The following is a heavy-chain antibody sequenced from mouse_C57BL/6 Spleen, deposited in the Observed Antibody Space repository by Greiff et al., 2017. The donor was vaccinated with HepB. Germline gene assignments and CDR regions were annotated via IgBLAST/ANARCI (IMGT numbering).Heavy chain of an antibody. CDR3: ARQGGYYDAMDY. D-gene: IGHD2-1*01. J-gene: IGHJ4*01. CDR1: GFTFSDYY. V-gene: IGHV5-12*01. Sequence: EVKLQESGGGLVQPGGSLKLSCAASGFTFSDYYMYWVRQTPEKRLEWVAYISNGGGSTYYPDTVKGRFTISRDNAKNTLYLQMSRLKSEDTAMYYCARQGGYYDAMDYWGQGTSVTVSS. CDR2: ISNGGGST.